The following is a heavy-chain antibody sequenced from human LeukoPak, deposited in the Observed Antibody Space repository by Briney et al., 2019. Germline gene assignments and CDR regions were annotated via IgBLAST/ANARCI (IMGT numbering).Heavy chain of an antibody. J-gene: IGHJ3*02. Sequence: PSETLSLTCTVSGASISSYYWSWIRQPPGKGLEWIGYIYYSGSTNYNPSLKSRVTISVDTSKNQFSLKMSSVTAADTAVYYCARDLKLDGSSGYYAFDIWGQGTMVTVSS. D-gene: IGHD3-22*01. CDR2: IYYSGST. CDR3: ARDLKLDGSSGYYAFDI. CDR1: GASISSYY. V-gene: IGHV4-59*01.